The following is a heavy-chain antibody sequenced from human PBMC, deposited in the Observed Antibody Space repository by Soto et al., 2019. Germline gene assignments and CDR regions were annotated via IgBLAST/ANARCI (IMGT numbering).Heavy chain of an antibody. CDR2: IKSKTDGGTT. D-gene: IGHD2-2*01. J-gene: IGHJ2*01. V-gene: IGHV3-15*01. CDR3: PTAAPKKKY. Sequence: EVQLVESGGGLVKPGGSLRLSCAASGFTFSNAWMSWVRQAPGKGLEWVGRIKSKTDGGTTDYAAPVKGRFTISRDDSKGPLYLKINSLKPEDTAVYYCPTAAPKKKYGGRGPLAPVPS. CDR1: GFTFSNAW.